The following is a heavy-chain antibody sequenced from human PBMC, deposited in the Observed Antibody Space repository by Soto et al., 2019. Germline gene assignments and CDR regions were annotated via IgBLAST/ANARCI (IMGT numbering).Heavy chain of an antibody. CDR1: GFTFSSYA. J-gene: IGHJ4*02. CDR3: AKRIRSSTFDF. D-gene: IGHD6-6*01. Sequence: EVQLLESGGGLVQPGESLRLSCAASGFTFSSYAMSWVRQAPGKGLEWVSVISGSDDSTYYADSVKGRFTIPRDNSKNTLYLQMNSLRAEDTAVEYCAKRIRSSTFDFWGQGTLVTVSS. CDR2: ISGSDDST. V-gene: IGHV3-23*01.